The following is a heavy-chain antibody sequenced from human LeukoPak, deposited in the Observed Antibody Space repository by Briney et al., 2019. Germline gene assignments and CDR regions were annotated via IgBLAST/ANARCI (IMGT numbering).Heavy chain of an antibody. J-gene: IGHJ4*02. V-gene: IGHV3-74*01. CDR1: GFTFSRYW. Sequence: GGSLRLSCAASGFTFSRYWMHWVRQAPGKGLVWVSRIDEYGTTINYSDSVKGRFTISRNNAGDTLFLQMNSLRAEDTGVYYCATDLSGRQDYWGQGTLVTVSS. CDR3: ATDLSGRQDY. CDR2: IDEYGTTI. D-gene: IGHD5-12*01.